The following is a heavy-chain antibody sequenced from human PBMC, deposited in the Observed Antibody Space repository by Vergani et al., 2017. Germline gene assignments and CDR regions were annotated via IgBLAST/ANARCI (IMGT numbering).Heavy chain of an antibody. CDR1: GGSISSGGYS. CDR3: ARELLWFGESRGYFDY. D-gene: IGHD3-10*01. J-gene: IGHJ4*03. Sequence: QLQLQESGSGLVKPSQTLSLTCAVSGGSISSGGYSWSWIRQPPGKGLEWIGYIYHSGSTYYNPSLKSRVTISVDRSKNQFSLKLSSVTAADTAVYYCARELLWFGESRGYFDYWGQGTTVTVSS. V-gene: IGHV4-30-2*01. CDR2: IYHSGST.